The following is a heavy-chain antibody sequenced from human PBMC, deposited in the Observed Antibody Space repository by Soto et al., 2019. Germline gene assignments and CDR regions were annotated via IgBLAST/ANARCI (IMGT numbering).Heavy chain of an antibody. CDR2: IYYSGST. CDR3: AGGTAGIAADHWFDP. CDR1: GGSISRYY. D-gene: IGHD6-13*01. Sequence: PSETLSLTCTVSGGSISRYYWSWSRQPPGKGLEWIGYIYYSGSTNYNPSLKSRVTISVDTSKNQFSLKLSSVTAADTAVYYCAGGTAGIAADHWFDPWGQGTLVTVSS. J-gene: IGHJ5*02. V-gene: IGHV4-59*01.